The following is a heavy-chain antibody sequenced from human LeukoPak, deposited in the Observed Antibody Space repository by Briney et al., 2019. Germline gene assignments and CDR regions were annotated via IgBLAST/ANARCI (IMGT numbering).Heavy chain of an antibody. Sequence: SETLSLTCAVSGGSINSYYWTWIRQSPGKGLEWIGYIYYSGSTNYNPSLKSRVTIAVDTSKNQFSLKLSSVTAADPAVYYCASFGRRDGYNPYYFDYWGQGSLVTVSS. J-gene: IGHJ4*02. CDR1: GGSINSYY. D-gene: IGHD5-24*01. V-gene: IGHV4-59*08. CDR3: ASFGRRDGYNPYYFDY. CDR2: IYYSGST.